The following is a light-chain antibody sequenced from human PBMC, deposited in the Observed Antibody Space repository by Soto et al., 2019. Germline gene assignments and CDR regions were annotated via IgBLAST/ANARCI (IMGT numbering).Light chain of an antibody. V-gene: IGLV1-40*01. CDR3: QSYDNNLSAWV. CDR2: GNN. CDR1: SPNIGAAYD. Sequence: QSVLTQPPSVSGAPGQRVTISCTGSSPNIGAAYDVHWYQRLPGTAPKLLIYGNNNRPSGVPDRFSGSKSGTSASLAITGLQAEDEADYYCQSYDNNLSAWVFGGGTKVTVL. J-gene: IGLJ3*02.